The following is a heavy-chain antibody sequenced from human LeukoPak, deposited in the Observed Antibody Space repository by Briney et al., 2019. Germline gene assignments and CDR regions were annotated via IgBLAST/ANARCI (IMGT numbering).Heavy chain of an antibody. Sequence: GGSLRLSCAASGFTFSSYSMNWVRQAPGKGLECVSSISSSSSYIYYADSVKGRFTISRDNAKNSLYLQMNSLRAEDTAVYYCASGTFRTYSGNQAFDIWGQGTMVTVSS. J-gene: IGHJ3*02. CDR1: GFTFSSYS. V-gene: IGHV3-21*01. D-gene: IGHD1-1*01. CDR3: ASGTFRTYSGNQAFDI. CDR2: ISSSSSYI.